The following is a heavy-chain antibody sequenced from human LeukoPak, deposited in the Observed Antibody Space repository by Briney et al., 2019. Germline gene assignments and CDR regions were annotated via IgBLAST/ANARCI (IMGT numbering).Heavy chain of an antibody. D-gene: IGHD5/OR15-5a*01. CDR1: GFTFKSYA. CDR3: ARDKVSGPTLLDY. CDR2: ISFDESKK. V-gene: IGHV3-30*04. Sequence: GGSLRLSCAASGFTFKSYAVYWVRQAPGKGLEWVAVISFDESKKYYADSVKGRFTISRDNSNNTAYLEMNSLRVDDTAVYFCARDKVSGPTLLDYWGQGTLVTVSS. J-gene: IGHJ4*02.